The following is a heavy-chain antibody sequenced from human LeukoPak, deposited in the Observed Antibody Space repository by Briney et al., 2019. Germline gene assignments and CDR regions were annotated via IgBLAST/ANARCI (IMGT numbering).Heavy chain of an antibody. CDR2: ISSSSSTI. CDR1: GFTFSSYS. V-gene: IGHV3-48*01. Sequence: GGSLRLSCAASGFTFSSYSMNWVRQAPGKGLEWVSYISSSSSTIYYADSVKGRFTISRDNAKNSLYLQMNSLRAEDTAVYYCAREGSGSSSWYAYYYYYYGMDVWGQGTTVTVSS. CDR3: AREGSGSSSWYAYYYYYYGMDV. D-gene: IGHD6-13*01. J-gene: IGHJ6*02.